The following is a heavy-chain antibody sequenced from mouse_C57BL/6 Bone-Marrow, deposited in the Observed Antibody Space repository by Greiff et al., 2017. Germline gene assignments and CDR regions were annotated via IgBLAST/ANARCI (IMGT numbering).Heavy chain of an antibody. D-gene: IGHD1-1*01. CDR3: ARDPTVGTFDY. J-gene: IGHJ2*01. CDR2: IDPSDSET. Sequence: QVQLKQPGAELVRPGSSVKLSCKASGYTFTSYWMHWVKQRPIQGLEWIGNIDPSDSETHYNQKFKDKATLTVDKSSSTAYMQLSSLTSEDSAVYYCARDPTVGTFDYWGQGTTLTVSS. CDR1: GYTFTSYW. V-gene: IGHV1-52*01.